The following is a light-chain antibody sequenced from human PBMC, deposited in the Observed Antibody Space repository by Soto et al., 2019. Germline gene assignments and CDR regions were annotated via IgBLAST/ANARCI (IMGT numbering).Light chain of an antibody. J-gene: IGKJ1*01. CDR1: QSVGSN. V-gene: IGKV3-15*01. Sequence: EIVMTQSPATLSVSPGERATLTCRASQSVGSNLAWYQQKPGQAPRLLIYGASTRATGIPARFSGSGSGTEFTLTLSSLQSEDFAMYSCQQYNNLPPDRTFGQGTKVEIK. CDR2: GAS. CDR3: QQYNNLPPDRT.